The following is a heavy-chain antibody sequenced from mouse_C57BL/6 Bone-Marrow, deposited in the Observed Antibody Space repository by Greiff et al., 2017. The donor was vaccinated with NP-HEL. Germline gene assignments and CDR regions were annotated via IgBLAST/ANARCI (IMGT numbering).Heavy chain of an antibody. CDR2: SRNKANDYAT. CDR3: ARDNWDWYFDV. CDR1: GFTFSDFY. Sequence: EVHLVESGGGLVQSGRSLRLSCATSGFTFSDFYMEWVRQAPGKGLEWIAASRNKANDYATEYSASVKGRFIVSRDTSQSILYLQMNALRAEDAARYYCARDNWDWYFDVWGTGTTVTVSS. J-gene: IGHJ1*03. V-gene: IGHV7-1*01. D-gene: IGHD4-1*01.